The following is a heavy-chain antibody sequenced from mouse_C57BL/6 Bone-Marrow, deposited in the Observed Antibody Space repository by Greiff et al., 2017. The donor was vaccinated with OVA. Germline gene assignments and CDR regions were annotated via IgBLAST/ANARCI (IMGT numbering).Heavy chain of an antibody. V-gene: IGHV3-6*01. CDR2: ISYDGSN. CDR3: ARAYSVAD. CDR1: GYSITSGYY. J-gene: IGHJ3*01. D-gene: IGHD2-10*01. Sequence: DVKLQESGPGLVKPSQSLSLTCSVTGYSITSGYYWNWIRQVPGNKLEWMGYISYDGSNNYNPSLKNRISITRDTSKNQFFLKLNSVTTEDTATYYCARAYSVADWGQGTLVTVSA.